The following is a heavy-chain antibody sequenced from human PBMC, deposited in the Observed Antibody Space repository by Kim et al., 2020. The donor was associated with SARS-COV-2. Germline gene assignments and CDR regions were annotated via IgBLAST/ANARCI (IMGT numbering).Heavy chain of an antibody. CDR3: VKDMDPGGAECNTGLDY. Sequence: GGSLRLSCAASGFIFDDYAMHWVRQAPGKGLEWVSSISWNSGRISYADSVKGRYTISRDNAQNSLYLQMNSLRLEDTAFYFCVKDMDPGGAECNTGLDYWGQGALVTVAS. CDR1: GFIFDDYA. V-gene: IGHV3-9*01. J-gene: IGHJ4*02. D-gene: IGHD5-18*01. CDR2: ISWNSGRI.